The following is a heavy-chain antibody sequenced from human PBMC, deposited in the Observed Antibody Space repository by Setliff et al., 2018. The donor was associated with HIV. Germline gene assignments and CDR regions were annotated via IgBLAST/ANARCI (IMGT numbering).Heavy chain of an antibody. Sequence: SETLSLTCTVSGGSISSSSYYWGWIRQPPGKGLEWIRSIYYSGSTYYNPSLKSRVTISVDTSKNQFSLKLSAVTAADTAVYYCARPSAGVVYDYWYFDLWGRGTLVTVSS. V-gene: IGHV4-39*01. D-gene: IGHD3-10*01. J-gene: IGHJ2*01. CDR2: IYYSGST. CDR1: GGSISSSSYY. CDR3: ARPSAGVVYDYWYFDL.